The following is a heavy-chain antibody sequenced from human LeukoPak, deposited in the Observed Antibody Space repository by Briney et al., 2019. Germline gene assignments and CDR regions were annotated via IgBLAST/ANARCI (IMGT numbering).Heavy chain of an antibody. V-gene: IGHV3-11*03. CDR1: GIPFSDYY. CDR2: ISSSSSYT. D-gene: IGHD6-13*01. J-gene: IGHJ4*02. CDR3: AAGTAADY. Sequence: PGGSLRLSSVVSGIPFSDYYMNWVRQAPGKGLEWISYISSSSSYTDYADSVKGRFTISRDNAQNALFLQMDSLRVEDTAVYYCAAGTAADYWGQGTRVTVSS.